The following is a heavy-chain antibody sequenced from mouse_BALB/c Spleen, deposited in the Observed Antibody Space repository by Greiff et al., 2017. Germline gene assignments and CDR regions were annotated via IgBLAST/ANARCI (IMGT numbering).Heavy chain of an antibody. CDR2: IYPGNVNT. CDR3: ARSPYRSYAMDY. D-gene: IGHD2-14*01. V-gene: IGHV1S56*01. CDR1: GYTFTSYY. Sequence: QVQLKQSGPELVKPGASVRISCKASGYTFTSYYIHWVKQRPGQGLEWIGWIYPGNVNTKYNEKFKGKATLTADKSSSTAYMQLSSLTSEDSAVYFCARSPYRSYAMDYWGQGTSVTVSS. J-gene: IGHJ4*01.